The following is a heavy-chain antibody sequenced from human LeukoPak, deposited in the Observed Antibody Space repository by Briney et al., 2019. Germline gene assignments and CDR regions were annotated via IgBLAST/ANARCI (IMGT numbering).Heavy chain of an antibody. CDR1: GFTFSSYA. CDR3: ARRRIVGSTDDAFDI. Sequence: GGSLRLSCTASGFTFSSYAMHWVRQAPGKGLEWAAVISSDGNTKYYADSVEGRFTISRDNSNNTLYLQMNSLGVDDTAIYYCARRRIVGSTDDAFDIWGQGTMVTLSS. CDR2: ISSDGNTK. V-gene: IGHV3-30-3*01. D-gene: IGHD1-26*01. J-gene: IGHJ3*02.